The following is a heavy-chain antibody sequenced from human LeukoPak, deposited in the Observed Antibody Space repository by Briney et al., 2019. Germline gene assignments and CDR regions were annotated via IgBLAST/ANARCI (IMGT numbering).Heavy chain of an antibody. CDR2: ISGSGGST. J-gene: IGHJ6*04. CDR3: AELGITMIGGV. D-gene: IGHD3-10*02. Sequence: PGGSLRLSYAASGFTFTSYAMSWVRQVSGKGLEWVSVISGSGGSTYYADSVKGRFTISRDNSKNSLYLQMNSLRAEDTAVYYCAELGITMIGGVWGKGTTATISS. V-gene: IGHV3-23*01. CDR1: GFTFTSYA.